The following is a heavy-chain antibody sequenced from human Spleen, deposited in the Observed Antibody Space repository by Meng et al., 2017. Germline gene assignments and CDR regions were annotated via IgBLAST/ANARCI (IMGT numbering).Heavy chain of an antibody. V-gene: IGHV1-3*02. D-gene: IGHD6-13*01. CDR1: GYTFTSYA. Sequence: GSLKISCKASGYTFTSYAMHWVRQAPGQRLEWMGRSNAGNGNTQYSQEFQGRVTITRDTSASTADMELSSLRFDDMAVYYCARDQSSSWDAPPYNWFDPWGQGTLVTFSS. CDR3: ARDQSSSWDAPPYNWFDP. CDR2: SNAGNGNT. J-gene: IGHJ5*02.